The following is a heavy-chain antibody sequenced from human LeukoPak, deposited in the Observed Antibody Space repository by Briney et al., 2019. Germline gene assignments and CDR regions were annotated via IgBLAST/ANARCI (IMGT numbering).Heavy chain of an antibody. CDR3: ARAAYGGCSSTSCHDAFDI. D-gene: IGHD2-2*01. CDR1: GYTFSGYA. V-gene: IGHV7-4-1*02. J-gene: IGHJ3*02. CDR2: INTNTGNP. Sequence: GASVRVSCKASGYTFSGYAMNWVRQAPGQGLEWMGWINTNTGNPTYAQGFTGRFVFSLDTSVSTAYLQISSLKAEDTAVYYCARAAYGGCSSTSCHDAFDIWGQGTMVTVSS.